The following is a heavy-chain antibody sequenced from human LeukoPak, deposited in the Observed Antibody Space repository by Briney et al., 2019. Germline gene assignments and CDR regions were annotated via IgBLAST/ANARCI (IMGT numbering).Heavy chain of an antibody. Sequence: PGGSLRLSCAASGFTFSTYWMHWVRQAPGKGLEWISYISSGDGPTYYADSVKGRFTISRDNAKNSLYLQMNSLRAEDTAVYYCARDVPAQIGAFDIWGQGTMVTVSS. J-gene: IGHJ3*02. CDR2: ISSGDGPT. V-gene: IGHV3-48*04. D-gene: IGHD2-21*01. CDR1: GFTFSTYW. CDR3: ARDVPAQIGAFDI.